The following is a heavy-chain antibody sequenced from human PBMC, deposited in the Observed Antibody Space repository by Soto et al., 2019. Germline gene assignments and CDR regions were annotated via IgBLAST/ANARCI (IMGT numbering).Heavy chain of an antibody. CDR1: GFTFSSYG. Sequence: QVQLVESGGGVVQPGRSLRLSCAASGFTFSSYGMHWVRQTPGKGLEWVAVISYDGSNKYYADSVKGRFTISRDNSKNTLYLQMNSLRAEDTAVYYCAKAPPTLYDTNFVYWGQGTLVTVSS. CDR3: AKAPPTLYDTNFVY. V-gene: IGHV3-30*18. CDR2: ISYDGSNK. D-gene: IGHD3-22*01. J-gene: IGHJ4*02.